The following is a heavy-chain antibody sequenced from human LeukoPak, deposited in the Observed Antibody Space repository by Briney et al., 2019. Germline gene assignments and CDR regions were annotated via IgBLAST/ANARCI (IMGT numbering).Heavy chain of an antibody. Sequence: SETLSLTCTVSGGSISSYYWSWIRQPPGKGLEWIGYIYYSGSTNYNPSLKSRVTISVDTSKNQFSLKLSSVTAADTAVYYCARRIFGGVYNWFDPWGQGTLVTVSS. D-gene: IGHD3-3*01. J-gene: IGHJ5*02. CDR3: ARRIFGGVYNWFDP. CDR2: IYYSGST. CDR1: GGSISSYY. V-gene: IGHV4-59*01.